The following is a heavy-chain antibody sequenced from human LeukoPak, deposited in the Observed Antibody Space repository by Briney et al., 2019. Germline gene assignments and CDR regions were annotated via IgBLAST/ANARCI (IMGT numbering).Heavy chain of an antibody. D-gene: IGHD1-26*01. CDR3: ARVVGATKAFDI. Sequence: GASVKVSCKVSGYTLTELSMHWVRQAPGQGLEWMGGIIPIFGTANYAQKFQGRVTITADESTSTAYMELSSLRSEDTAVYYCARVVGATKAFDIWGQGTMVTVSS. CDR2: IIPIFGTA. J-gene: IGHJ3*02. CDR1: GYTLTELS. V-gene: IGHV1-69*13.